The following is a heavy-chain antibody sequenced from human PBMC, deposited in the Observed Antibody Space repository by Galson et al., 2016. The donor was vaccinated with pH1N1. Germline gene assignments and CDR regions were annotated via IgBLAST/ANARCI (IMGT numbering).Heavy chain of an antibody. CDR2: IYYTGST. V-gene: IGHV4-31*03. D-gene: IGHD3-22*01. CDR3: VRAYYDSSPRNWFDP. CDR1: GGSISSGGYY. J-gene: IGHJ5*02. Sequence: TLSLTCTVSGGSISSGGYYWRWIRQHPGKGLEWIGYIYYTGSTYYNPSLKSRVIISVDTSKNQVSLNLSSVTAADTAVYYCVRAYYDSSPRNWFDPWGQGTLVTVSS.